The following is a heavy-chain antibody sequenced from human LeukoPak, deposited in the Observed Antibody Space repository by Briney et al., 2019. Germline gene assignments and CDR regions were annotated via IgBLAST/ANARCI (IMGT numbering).Heavy chain of an antibody. CDR1: GFSFSSYW. J-gene: IGHJ5*01. Sequence: GGSLRLSCAASGFSFSSYWMSWVRQASGKGREWVANIKQGESAKYYVDSVKGRFTISRDNAKNSLYLQMNSLRAEDAAVYYCATVCRCAGFGEGANWFDSWGQGTLVTVSS. D-gene: IGHD3-10*01. V-gene: IGHV3-7*01. CDR3: ATVCRCAGFGEGANWFDS. CDR2: IKQGESAK.